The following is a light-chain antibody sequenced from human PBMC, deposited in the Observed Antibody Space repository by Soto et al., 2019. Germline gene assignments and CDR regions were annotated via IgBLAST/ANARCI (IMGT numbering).Light chain of an antibody. J-gene: IGKJ2*01. V-gene: IGKV1-39*01. CDR3: QQSFRTPYT. CDR2: STS. Sequence: DIQMTQSPPSLSASVGERVTISCRASQAINKNLNWYQLKEGQAPKLLIYSTSEFQPGVPSRLSGSISETEFSHTITGLQPDDSATYFCQQSFRTPYTFGQGT. CDR1: QAINKN.